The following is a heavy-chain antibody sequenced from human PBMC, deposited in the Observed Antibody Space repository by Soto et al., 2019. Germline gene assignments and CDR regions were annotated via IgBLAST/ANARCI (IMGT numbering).Heavy chain of an antibody. CDR1: GGSISSSPYY. CDR2: IYYNGNT. J-gene: IGHJ4*02. V-gene: IGHV4-39*01. Sequence: QLQLQESGPGLVKPSETLSLTCTVSGGSISSSPYYWAWIRQPPGKGLQWIGNIYYNGNTFYNPSLRSRVTISIDTSKSQFSLGLSSVTASDTAVYYCARHGPLTNNWKQLNCWGQGTLVTVSS. CDR3: ARHGPLTNNWKQLNC. D-gene: IGHD1-1*01.